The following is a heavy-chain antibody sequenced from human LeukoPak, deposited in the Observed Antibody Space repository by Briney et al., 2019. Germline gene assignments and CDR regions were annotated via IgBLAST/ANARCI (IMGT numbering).Heavy chain of an antibody. D-gene: IGHD6-19*01. CDR3: ASAAQDSSSGARPFDY. CDR2: ISWNSGSI. V-gene: IGHV3-9*01. J-gene: IGHJ4*02. CDR1: GFTFDDYA. Sequence: GGSLRLSCAASGFTFDDYAMPWVRQAPGKGLEWISGISWNSGSIGYADSVKGRFTISRDNAKNSLYLQMNSLRAEDTALYYCASAAQDSSSGARPFDYWGQGTLVTVSS.